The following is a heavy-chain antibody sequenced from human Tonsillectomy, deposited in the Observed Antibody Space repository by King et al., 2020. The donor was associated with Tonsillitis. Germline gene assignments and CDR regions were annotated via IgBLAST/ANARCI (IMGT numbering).Heavy chain of an antibody. J-gene: IGHJ5*02. V-gene: IGHV4-59*01. CDR3: ARDLRRNLNWFEP. CDR1: GASLSGYY. CDR2: ISYSGNT. D-gene: IGHD1-14*01. Sequence: LQLQESGPRLVKPSETLSLSCTVSGASLSGYYWTWLRQAPGKGLEWNGYISYSGNTDYGPSFKSRVTISMDTSKNDFSLTLTSVTAADTAVYYCARDLRRNLNWFEPWGQGILVAVSS.